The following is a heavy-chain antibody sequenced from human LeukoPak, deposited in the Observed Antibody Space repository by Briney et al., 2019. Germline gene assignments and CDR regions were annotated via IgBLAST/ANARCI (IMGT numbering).Heavy chain of an antibody. CDR2: ITNGGRTL. CDR1: GFTFSDYN. CDR3: ARSIGLTGGGVDL. Sequence: GGSLRLSCAASGFTFSDYNMTWVRQAPGKGLEWVSYITNGGRTLHHADSVKGRFTISRDNAKKKRYQQINNLRAQYTVGSYCARSIGLTGGGVDLWGQGTTVTVSS. D-gene: IGHD3-9*01. V-gene: IGHV3-11*01. J-gene: IGHJ6*02.